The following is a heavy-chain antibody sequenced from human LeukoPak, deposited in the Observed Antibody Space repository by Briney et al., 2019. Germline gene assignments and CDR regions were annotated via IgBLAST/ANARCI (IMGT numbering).Heavy chain of an antibody. CDR3: ASSVVPAAIGYYGMDV. CDR2: IYYSGST. D-gene: IGHD2-2*02. V-gene: IGHV4-28*01. CDR1: GYSISSSNW. J-gene: IGHJ6*02. Sequence: TSDTLSPTCAVSGYSISSSNWWGWIRQPPGKGLEWIGYIYYSGSTYYNPSLKSRVTMSVDTSKNQFSLKLSSVTAVDTAVYYCASSVVPAAIGYYGMDVWGQGTTVTVSS.